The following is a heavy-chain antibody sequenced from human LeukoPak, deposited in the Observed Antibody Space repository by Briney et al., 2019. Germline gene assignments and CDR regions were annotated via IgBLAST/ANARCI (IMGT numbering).Heavy chain of an antibody. J-gene: IGHJ6*03. CDR3: ATHDYGDYVSALSYMDV. V-gene: IGHV1-8*03. Sequence: GASVKVSCKASGYTFTSYDINWVRQATGQGLEWMGWMNPNSGNPGYAQKFQGRVTITRNTSISTAYMELSSLRSEDTAVYYCATHDYGDYVSALSYMDVWGKGTTVSISS. CDR1: GYTFTSYD. CDR2: MNPNSGNP. D-gene: IGHD4-17*01.